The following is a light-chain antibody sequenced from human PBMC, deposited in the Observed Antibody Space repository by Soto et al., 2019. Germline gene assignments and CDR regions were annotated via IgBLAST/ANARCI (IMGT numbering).Light chain of an antibody. J-gene: IGKJ3*01. Sequence: EIVLTQSPATLSLSPGERATLSCRASQSVNNYLAWYQQRPGQAPRLLIYDASNRATGIPARFSGSGPGTAFTITISSLEPEDFAVSYCQHSHTRTFSFGPGTKVDIK. V-gene: IGKV3-11*01. CDR3: QHSHTRTFS. CDR2: DAS. CDR1: QSVNNY.